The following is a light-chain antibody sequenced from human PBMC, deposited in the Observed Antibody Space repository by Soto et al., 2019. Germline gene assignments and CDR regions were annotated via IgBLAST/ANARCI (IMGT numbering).Light chain of an antibody. V-gene: IGLV1-44*01. CDR3: AAWDDSLNGRI. CDR2: ENG. J-gene: IGLJ7*01. Sequence: QPVLTQPPSASGTPGQRVTLSCSGSTSNIGRHTVSWYQRVPGTAPRLLIYENGHRPSGVPARFSGSKSDTSAALAISGLQSEDEAEYYCAAWDDSLNGRIFGGGTQLTVL. CDR1: TSNIGRHT.